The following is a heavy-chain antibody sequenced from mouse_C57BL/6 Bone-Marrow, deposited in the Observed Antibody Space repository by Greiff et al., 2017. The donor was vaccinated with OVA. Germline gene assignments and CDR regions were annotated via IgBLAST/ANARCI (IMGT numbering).Heavy chain of an antibody. J-gene: IGHJ3*01. V-gene: IGHV1-81*01. CDR1: GYTFTSYG. Sequence: VQLQQSGAELARPGASVKLSCKASGYTFTSYGISWVKQRTGQGLEWIGEIYPRSGNTYYNEKFKGKATLTADKSSSTAYMELRSLTSEDSAVYFCARSGNYGSSPWGQGTLVTVSA. CDR2: IYPRSGNT. CDR3: ARSGNYGSSP. D-gene: IGHD1-1*01.